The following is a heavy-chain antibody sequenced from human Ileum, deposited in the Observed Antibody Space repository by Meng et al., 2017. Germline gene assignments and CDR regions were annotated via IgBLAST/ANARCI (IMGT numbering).Heavy chain of an antibody. CDR2: ISYDGSNK. CDR1: GFTFSSYA. CDR3: ARDRLYYYGSGSYYTNYFDY. V-gene: IGHV3-30*04. D-gene: IGHD3-10*01. Sequence: GESLKISCAASGFTFSSYAMHWVRQAPGKGLEWVAVISYDGSNKYYADSVKGRFTISRDNSKNTLYLQMNSLRAEDTAVYYCARDRLYYYGSGSYYTNYFDYWGQGTRVTGYS. J-gene: IGHJ4*02.